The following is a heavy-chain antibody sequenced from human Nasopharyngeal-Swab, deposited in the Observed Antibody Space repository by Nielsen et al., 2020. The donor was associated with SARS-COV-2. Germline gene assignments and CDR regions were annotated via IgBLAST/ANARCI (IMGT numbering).Heavy chain of an antibody. CDR2: IIPIFCIA. V-gene: IGHV1-69*04. Sequence: SVKVSCKASGGTFSSYAISWVRQAPGQGLEWMGRIIPIFCIANYAPKLQGRVTITADKSTSTAYMELSSLRSEETAVYYCASQGGGDYYDSRRYYNYVMDVWGQGTTVTVSS. J-gene: IGHJ6*02. CDR1: GGTFSSYA. CDR3: ASQGGGDYYDSRRYYNYVMDV. D-gene: IGHD3-22*01.